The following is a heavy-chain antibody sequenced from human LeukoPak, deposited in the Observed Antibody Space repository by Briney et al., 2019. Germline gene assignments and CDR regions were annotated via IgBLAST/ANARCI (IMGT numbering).Heavy chain of an antibody. J-gene: IGHJ4*02. V-gene: IGHV3-7*01. CDR1: GFTFSSYW. Sequence: GGSLRLSCAASGFTFSSYWMSWVRQAPGKGLEWVANIKQDGSEKYYVDSVKGRFTISRDNAKNSLYLQMNSLRAEDTPVYYCARETYGGNSYYFDYWGQGTLVTVSS. D-gene: IGHD4-23*01. CDR3: ARETYGGNSYYFDY. CDR2: IKQDGSEK.